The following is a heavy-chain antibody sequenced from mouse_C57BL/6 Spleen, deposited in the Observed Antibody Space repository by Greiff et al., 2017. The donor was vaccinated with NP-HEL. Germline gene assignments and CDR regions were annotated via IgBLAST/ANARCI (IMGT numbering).Heavy chain of an antibody. CDR3: ARSPSLYDGHYGGVAMDY. J-gene: IGHJ4*01. D-gene: IGHD2-3*01. CDR2: IDPSDSYT. V-gene: IGHV1-69*01. Sequence: QVQLQQPGAELVMPGASVKLSCKASGYTFTSYWMHWVKQRPGQGLEWIGEIDPSDSYTNYNQKFKGKSTLTVDKSSSTAYMQRSSLTSEDSAVYYCARSPSLYDGHYGGVAMDYWGQGTSVTVSS. CDR1: GYTFTSYW.